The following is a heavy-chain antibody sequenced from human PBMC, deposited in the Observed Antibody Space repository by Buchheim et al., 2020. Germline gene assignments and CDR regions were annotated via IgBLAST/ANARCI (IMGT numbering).Heavy chain of an antibody. CDR1: GFTFSSYA. V-gene: IGHV3-23*01. Sequence: EVQLLESGGGLVQPGGSLRLSCAASGFTFSSYAMTWVRQAPGKGLEWVSLISGSGTSVYYADSMRGRLTITRDNSKNTLSLQMKNLRVDDTALYYCARGSVSLDFWSAYYLDHWGQGTL. CDR2: ISGSGTSV. CDR3: ARGSVSLDFWSAYYLDH. D-gene: IGHD3-3*01. J-gene: IGHJ4*02.